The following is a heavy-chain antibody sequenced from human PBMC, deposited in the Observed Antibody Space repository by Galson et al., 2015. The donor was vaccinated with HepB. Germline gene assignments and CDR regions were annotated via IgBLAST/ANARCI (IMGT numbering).Heavy chain of an antibody. CDR1: GYTFTSYG. J-gene: IGHJ4*02. V-gene: IGHV1-18*01. CDR2: ISAYNGNT. Sequence: SVKVSCKASGYTFTSYGISWVRQAPGQGLEWMGWISAYNGNTNYAQKLQGRVTMATDTSTSTAYMELSSLRSDDTAVYYCAREGQEYYYDSSGYLGYWGQGTLVTVSS. CDR3: AREGQEYYYDSSGYLGY. D-gene: IGHD3-22*01.